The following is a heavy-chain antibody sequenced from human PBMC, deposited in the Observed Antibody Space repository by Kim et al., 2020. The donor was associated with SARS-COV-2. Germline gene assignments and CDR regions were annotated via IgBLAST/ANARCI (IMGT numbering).Heavy chain of an antibody. Sequence: SLKSRVTISVDTSKNQFSLKLSSVTAADTAVYYCARENYSALVVPAAPDPWGQGTLVTVSS. D-gene: IGHD2-2*01. V-gene: IGHV4-39*07. CDR3: ARENYSALVVPAAPDP. J-gene: IGHJ5*02.